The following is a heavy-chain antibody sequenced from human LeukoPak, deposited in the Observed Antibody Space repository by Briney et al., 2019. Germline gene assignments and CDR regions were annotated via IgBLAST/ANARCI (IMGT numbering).Heavy chain of an antibody. J-gene: IGHJ4*02. Sequence: SETLSLTCTVSGGSISSGGYYWSWIRQPPGKGLEWIGEINHSGSTNYNPSLKSRVTISVDTSKNQFSLKLSSVTAADTAVYYCARGLWFGELLNWGQGTLVTVSS. CDR1: GGSISSGGYY. V-gene: IGHV4-39*07. D-gene: IGHD3-10*01. CDR2: INHSGST. CDR3: ARGLWFGELLN.